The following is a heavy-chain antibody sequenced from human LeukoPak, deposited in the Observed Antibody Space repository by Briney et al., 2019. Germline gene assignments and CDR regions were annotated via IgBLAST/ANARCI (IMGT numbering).Heavy chain of an antibody. CDR3: ARTTITMVRGVIMDY. CDR1: GGSISSCY. CDR2: IYTSGST. V-gene: IGHV4-4*07. Sequence: PSETLSLTCTVSGGSISSCYWSWIRQPAGKGLEWIGRIYTSGSTNYNPSLKSRVTMSVDTSKNQFSLKLSSVTAADTAVYYCARTTITMVRGVIMDYWGQGTLVTVSS. J-gene: IGHJ4*02. D-gene: IGHD3-10*01.